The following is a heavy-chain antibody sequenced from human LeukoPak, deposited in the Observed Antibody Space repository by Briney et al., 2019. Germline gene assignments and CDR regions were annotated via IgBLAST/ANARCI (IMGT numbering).Heavy chain of an antibody. CDR2: ISAYNGNT. CDR3: ASSKWSAGGDYYHYMDV. Sequence: ASVKVSCKASGYTFTSYGISWVRQAPGQGLEWMGWISAYNGNTKYAQKLQGRVTMTTDTSMSTAYMEQRSLRSDDTAVYYCASSKWSAGGDYYHYMDVWGKGTTVTVSS. V-gene: IGHV1-18*01. D-gene: IGHD6-13*01. CDR1: GYTFTSYG. J-gene: IGHJ6*03.